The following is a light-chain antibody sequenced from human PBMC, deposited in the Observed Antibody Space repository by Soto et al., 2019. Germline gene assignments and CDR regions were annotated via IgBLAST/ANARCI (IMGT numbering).Light chain of an antibody. CDR3: MQALLIRNT. CDR2: MGS. V-gene: IGKV2-28*01. J-gene: IGKJ2*01. CDR1: QSLLHSNGYNY. Sequence: DIVMTQSPLSLPVTPGEPASISCKSSQSLLHSNGYNYLDWYVQKPGQSPQVLIYMGSNRASGVPDRFSGSGSGTDFTLKISRVEAEDVGVYFCMQALLIRNTFGQGTKLEIK.